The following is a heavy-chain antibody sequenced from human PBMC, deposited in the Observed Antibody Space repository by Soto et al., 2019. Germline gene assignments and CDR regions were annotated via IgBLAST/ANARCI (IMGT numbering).Heavy chain of an antibody. D-gene: IGHD1-26*01. CDR1: GYSFTSYW. CDR3: ARPAATVGATTDYFDY. Sequence: GESLKISCKGSGYSFTSYWIGWVRQMPGKGLEWMGIIYPGDSDTRYSPSFQGQVTISADKSSSTAYLQWNSLKASDTAMYYCARPAATVGATTDYFDYWGQGTLVTVSS. J-gene: IGHJ4*02. CDR2: IYPGDSDT. V-gene: IGHV5-51*01.